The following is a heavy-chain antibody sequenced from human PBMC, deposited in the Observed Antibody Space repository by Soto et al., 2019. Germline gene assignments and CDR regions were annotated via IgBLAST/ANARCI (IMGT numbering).Heavy chain of an antibody. V-gene: IGHV4-59*01. CDR3: ARDSSYCSSTSCSINWFDP. D-gene: IGHD2-2*01. CDR2: ISYSGST. Sequence: PSETLSLTCTVSGGSISSYYWSWIRQPPGKGLEWIGYISYSGSTNYNPSLKSRVTISVDTSKNHLSLKLSSVTAADTAVYYCARDSSYCSSTSCSINWFDPWGQGTLVTVSS. CDR1: GGSISSYY. J-gene: IGHJ5*02.